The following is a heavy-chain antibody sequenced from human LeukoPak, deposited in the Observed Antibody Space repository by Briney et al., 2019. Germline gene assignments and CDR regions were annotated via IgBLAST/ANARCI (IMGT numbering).Heavy chain of an antibody. CDR3: ARDVPNYYDSSGQDDY. CDR2: ISAYNGNT. CDR1: GYTFTSYG. J-gene: IGHJ4*02. Sequence: ASVKVSCKASGYTFTSYGISWVRQAPGQGLEWMGWISAYNGNTNYAQKLQGRVTMTTDTSKSTAYMELRSLRSDDTAVYYCARDVPNYYDSSGQDDYWGKGTLVTVSS. V-gene: IGHV1-18*01. D-gene: IGHD3-22*01.